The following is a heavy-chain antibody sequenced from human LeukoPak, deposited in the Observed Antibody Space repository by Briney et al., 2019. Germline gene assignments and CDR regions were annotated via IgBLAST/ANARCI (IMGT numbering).Heavy chain of an antibody. Sequence: PGGSLRLSCAASGFTFSSYAMSWVRQAPGKGLEWVSAISNGGGSTYYADSVKGRFTISRDNSKNTLYLQMNSLRAEDTAVYHCAKDRRGYSYEYLFDYWGQGTLVTVSS. D-gene: IGHD5-18*01. J-gene: IGHJ4*02. CDR2: ISNGGGST. CDR3: AKDRRGYSYEYLFDY. CDR1: GFTFSSYA. V-gene: IGHV3-23*01.